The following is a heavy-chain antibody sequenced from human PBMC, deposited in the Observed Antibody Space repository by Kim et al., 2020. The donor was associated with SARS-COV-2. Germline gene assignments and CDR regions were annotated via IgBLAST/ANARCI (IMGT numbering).Heavy chain of an antibody. D-gene: IGHD5-18*01. CDR3: ASTGLDSYGELLIDY. CDR1: GGSISSYY. J-gene: IGHJ4*02. V-gene: IGHV4-59*01. CDR2: IYYSGST. Sequence: SETLSPTCTVSGGSISSYYWSWIRQPPGKGLEWIGYIYYSGSTNYNPSLKSRVTISVDTSKNQFSLKLSSVTAADTAVYYCASTGLDSYGELLIDYWGQGTLVTVSS.